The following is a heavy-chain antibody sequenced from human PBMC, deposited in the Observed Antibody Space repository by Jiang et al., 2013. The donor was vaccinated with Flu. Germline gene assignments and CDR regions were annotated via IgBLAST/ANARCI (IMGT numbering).Heavy chain of an antibody. D-gene: IGHD3-10*01. CDR2: FDPEDGEM. CDR1: GHTLTESS. V-gene: IGHV1-24*01. J-gene: IGHJ3*02. CDR3: ATRNGLPWSPXSIFDI. Sequence: SGAEVKKPGASVKVSCKVSGHTLTESSMHWVRQPPGKGLEWMGGFDPEDGEMIYAQKFQGRVTMTGDTSTDTAYMELSSLTSEDTAVYYCATRNGLPWSPXSIFDIWGQGTLITVSS.